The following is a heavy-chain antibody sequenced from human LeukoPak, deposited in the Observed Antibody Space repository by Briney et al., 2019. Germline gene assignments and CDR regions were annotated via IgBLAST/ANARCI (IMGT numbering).Heavy chain of an antibody. CDR3: ARIRRDSGDWYADDY. D-gene: IGHD6-19*01. Sequence: KSSETLSLTCTVSGGSISSYYWSWIRQPPGKGLEWIGYIYYGGDTNYNPSLKRRVTISVDTSQNQFYLRLTSVTDADTAIYYGARIRRDSGDWYADDYWGQGTLVTVSS. CDR2: IYYGGDT. CDR1: GGSISSYY. V-gene: IGHV4-59*12. J-gene: IGHJ4*02.